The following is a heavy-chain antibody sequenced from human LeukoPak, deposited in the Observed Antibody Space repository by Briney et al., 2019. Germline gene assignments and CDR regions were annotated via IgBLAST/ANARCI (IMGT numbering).Heavy chain of an antibody. V-gene: IGHV3-30*02. CDR3: AEVAAAAGLWNPLYYYYYYMDV. D-gene: IGHD6-13*01. CDR2: IRYDGSNK. CDR1: GFTFSSYG. J-gene: IGHJ6*03. Sequence: GGSLRLSCAASGFTFSSYGMHWVRQAPGKGLEWVAFIRYDGSNKYYADSVKGRFTISRDNSKNTLYLQMNSLRAEDTAVYYCAEVAAAAGLWNPLYYYYYYMDVWGKGTTVTISS.